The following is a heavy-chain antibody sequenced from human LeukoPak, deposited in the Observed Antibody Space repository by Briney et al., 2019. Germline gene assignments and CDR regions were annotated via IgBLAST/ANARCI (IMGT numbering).Heavy chain of an antibody. CDR3: ARDGLIQLWGEDPDYYYYGMDV. J-gene: IGHJ6*02. Sequence: ASVKVSCKASGYTFTGYYMHWVRQAPGQGLEWMGWINPNSGGTNYAQKFQGWVTMTRDTSISTAYMELSRLRSDDTAVYYCARDGLIQLWGEDPDYYYYGMDVWGQGTTVTVSS. D-gene: IGHD5-18*01. CDR1: GYTFTGYY. V-gene: IGHV1-2*04. CDR2: INPNSGGT.